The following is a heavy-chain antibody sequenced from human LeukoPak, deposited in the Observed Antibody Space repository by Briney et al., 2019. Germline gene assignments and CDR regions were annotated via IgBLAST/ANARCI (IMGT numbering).Heavy chain of an antibody. CDR3: AGAIRMDV. J-gene: IGHJ6*02. CDR1: GFPFSNYW. V-gene: IGHV3-7*03. Sequence: GGSLRLSCAVSGFPFSNYWMDWVRQAPGKGLEGVANIKGDGSGRSYVDPVKGRFIISRDNARNSVYLQMNTLRVEDTAVYFCAGAIRMDVWGQGTPVTVSS. CDR2: IKGDGSGR.